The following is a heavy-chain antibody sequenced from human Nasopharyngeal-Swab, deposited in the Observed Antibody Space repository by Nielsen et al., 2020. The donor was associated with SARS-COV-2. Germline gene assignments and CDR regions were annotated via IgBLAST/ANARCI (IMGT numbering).Heavy chain of an antibody. CDR2: IDPSGGST. Sequence: WVRQAPGKGLEWMGIIDPSGGSTTYAQKFQDRVTLTRDTSTSTVYMELSSLTSDDTAVYYCARQVELGDGHIFNVWGQGTMVTVSS. J-gene: IGHJ3*01. CDR3: ARQVELGDGHIFNV. D-gene: IGHD1-26*01. V-gene: IGHV1-46*01.